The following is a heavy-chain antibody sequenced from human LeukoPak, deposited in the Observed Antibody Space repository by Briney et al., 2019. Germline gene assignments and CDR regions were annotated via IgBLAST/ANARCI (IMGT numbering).Heavy chain of an antibody. Sequence: ASVTVSCKASGYSFTTYYMHWVRQAPGQGLEWMGIINPSGGSTSYAQKFQGRVTMTRDTSTSIVYMELSSLRSEDTAVYYCGRGRSTVVTDAFDIWGQGTMVTVSS. D-gene: IGHD4-23*01. CDR1: GYSFTTYY. J-gene: IGHJ3*02. CDR3: GRGRSTVVTDAFDI. CDR2: INPSGGST. V-gene: IGHV1-46*01.